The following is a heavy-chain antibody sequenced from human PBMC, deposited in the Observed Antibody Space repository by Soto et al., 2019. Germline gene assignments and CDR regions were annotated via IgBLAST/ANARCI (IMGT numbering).Heavy chain of an antibody. CDR1: GGSISSYY. J-gene: IGHJ4*02. V-gene: IGHV4-59*12. CDR3: ARVRHSSSWGKHFDY. D-gene: IGHD6-13*01. Sequence: SETLSLTCTVSGGSISSYYWSWIRQPPGKGLEWIGYIYYSGSTNYNPSLKSRVTISVDTSKNQFSLKLSSVTAADTAVYYCARVRHSSSWGKHFDYWGQGTLVTVSS. CDR2: IYYSGST.